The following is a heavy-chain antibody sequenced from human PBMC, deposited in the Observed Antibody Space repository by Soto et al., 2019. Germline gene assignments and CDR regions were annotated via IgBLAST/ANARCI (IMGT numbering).Heavy chain of an antibody. V-gene: IGHV4-30-4*01. Sequence: QVQLQESGPGLVKPSQTLSLTCTVSGGSISSGDYYWSWIRQPPGKGLEWIGYIYYSGSTYYNPSLKRRVTISVDTSKNQFSLKLSSVTAADTAVYYCARLRSGYYSTRGRYFAYWGQGTLVTVSS. D-gene: IGHD3-22*01. CDR1: GGSISSGDYY. J-gene: IGHJ4*02. CDR3: ARLRSGYYSTRGRYFAY. CDR2: IYYSGST.